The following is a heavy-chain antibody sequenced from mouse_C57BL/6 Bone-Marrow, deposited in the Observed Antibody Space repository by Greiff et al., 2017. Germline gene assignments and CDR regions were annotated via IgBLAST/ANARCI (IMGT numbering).Heavy chain of an antibody. CDR3: ARDSSGYPFDY. D-gene: IGHD3-2*02. CDR1: GYTFTSYG. J-gene: IGHJ2*01. CDR2: IYPRSGNT. V-gene: IGHV1-81*01. Sequence: VKLQQSGAELARPGASVKLSCKASGYTFTSYGISWVKQRTGQGLEWIGEIYPRSGNTYYNEKLKGKATLTADKSSSTAYMELRSLTSEDSAVXFCARDSSGYPFDYWGQGTTLTVSS.